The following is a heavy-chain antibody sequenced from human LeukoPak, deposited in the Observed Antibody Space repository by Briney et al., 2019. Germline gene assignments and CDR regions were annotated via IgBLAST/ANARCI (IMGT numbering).Heavy chain of an antibody. CDR2: INHSGST. CDR3: ARRGAYCSSTSCPFEYFQH. CDR1: GGSFSGYY. V-gene: IGHV4-34*01. D-gene: IGHD2-2*01. Sequence: SETLSLTCAVYGGSFSGYYWSWIRQPPGKGLEWIGEINHSGSTNYNPSLKSRVTISVDTSKNQFSLKLSSVTAADTAVYYCARRGAYCSSTSCPFEYFQHWGQGTLVTVSS. J-gene: IGHJ1*01.